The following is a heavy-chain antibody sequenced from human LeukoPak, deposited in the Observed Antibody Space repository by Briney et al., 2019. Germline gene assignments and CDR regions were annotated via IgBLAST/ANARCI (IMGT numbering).Heavy chain of an antibody. CDR2: IYHSGTT. D-gene: IGHD5/OR15-5a*01. Sequence: PSETLSLTCTVSGYSINNNYYWDWIRQPPGKGLEWIASIYHSGTTYYNPALKSRVTISLDSSKNQFSLKLSSVTAADTAVYYCARANRVSLYYFDYWGQGTLVTVSS. J-gene: IGHJ4*02. CDR1: GYSINNNYY. CDR3: ARANRVSLYYFDY. V-gene: IGHV4-38-2*02.